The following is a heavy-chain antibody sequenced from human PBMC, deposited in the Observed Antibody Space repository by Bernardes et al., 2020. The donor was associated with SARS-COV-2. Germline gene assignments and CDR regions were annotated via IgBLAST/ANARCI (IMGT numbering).Heavy chain of an antibody. Sequence: SEALSLTCTVSGGSISSFGYYWSWLLQHPGKGLEWIGYIYYSGSTYYNPSLKSRVTISVDTSKNQFSLKLSSVTAADTAVYYCARDKRGYSYFDPWGQGTLVTVSS. CDR1: GGSISSFGYY. D-gene: IGHD5-18*01. V-gene: IGHV4-31*03. CDR3: ARDKRGYSYFDP. J-gene: IGHJ5*02. CDR2: IYYSGST.